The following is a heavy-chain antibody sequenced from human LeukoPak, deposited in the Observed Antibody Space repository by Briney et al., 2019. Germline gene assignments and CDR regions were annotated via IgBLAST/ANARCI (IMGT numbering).Heavy chain of an antibody. CDR3: ASLAKMS. J-gene: IGHJ1*01. CDR2: ISSSSSHI. Sequence: GGSLRLSCAASGFTFSSYSMNWVRQAPGKGLEWVSSISSSSSHIYYADSVKGRFTISRDNAKNSLYLQMNSLRAEDMGVCYCASLAKMSWGQGTQVTVS. D-gene: IGHD2-21*01. V-gene: IGHV3-21*01. CDR1: GFTFSSYS.